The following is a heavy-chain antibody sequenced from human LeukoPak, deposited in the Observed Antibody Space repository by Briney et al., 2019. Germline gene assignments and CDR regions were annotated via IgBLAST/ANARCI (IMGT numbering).Heavy chain of an antibody. CDR3: ARRRIAAAGAYFDY. V-gene: IGHV1-2*02. J-gene: IGHJ4*02. D-gene: IGHD6-13*01. CDR1: GYTFTGYY. Sequence: ASVKVSCKASGYTFTGYYMHWVRQAPGQGLEWMGWINPNSGGTNYAQKFQGRVTMTRDTSISTAYMELSRLRSDDTAVYYCARRRIAAAGAYFDYWGQGTLVTVSS. CDR2: INPNSGGT.